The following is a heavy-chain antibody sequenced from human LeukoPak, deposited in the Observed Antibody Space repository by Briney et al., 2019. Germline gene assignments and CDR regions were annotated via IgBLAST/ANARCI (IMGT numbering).Heavy chain of an antibody. CDR2: ISYTGST. D-gene: IGHD4-17*01. Sequence: SETLSLTCTVSGGPINPYYWSWIRQPPGKGLEYIGYISYTGSTNSNPSLKSRLTISVDTSKNQVSLKLRSVTAADTAVYYCARIHDYGDYAFDKWGQGTLVTVSS. J-gene: IGHJ4*02. CDR1: GGPINPYY. CDR3: ARIHDYGDYAFDK. V-gene: IGHV4-59*08.